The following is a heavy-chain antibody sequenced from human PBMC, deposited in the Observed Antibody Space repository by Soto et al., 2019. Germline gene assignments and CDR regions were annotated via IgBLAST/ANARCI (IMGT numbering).Heavy chain of an antibody. J-gene: IGHJ6*02. D-gene: IGHD3-16*01. V-gene: IGHV3-74*01. Sequence: EVQLVESGGGLVQPGGSLRLSCAASGFTFSSYWMHWVRQAPGKGLVWVSRIYTDGSRTNYADSVKSRFTISRDNAKNTRYLQINSLRAEDAAVFYCARGLMHLYGMDVWGQGTTVTVSS. CDR3: ARGLMHLYGMDV. CDR1: GFTFSSYW. CDR2: IYTDGSRT.